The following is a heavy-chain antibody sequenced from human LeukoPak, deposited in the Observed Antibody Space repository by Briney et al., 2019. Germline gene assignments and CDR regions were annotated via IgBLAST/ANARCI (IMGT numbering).Heavy chain of an antibody. J-gene: IGHJ4*02. V-gene: IGHV1-2*02. D-gene: IGHD6-19*01. CDR1: GYTFTGCY. Sequence: ASVEVSCKASGYTFTGCYMHWVRQAPGQGLEWMGWINPNSGGTNYARKFQGRVTMTRDTSISTAYMELSRLRSDDTAVYYCARGPPIAVAHFDYWGQGTLVTVSS. CDR2: INPNSGGT. CDR3: ARGPPIAVAHFDY.